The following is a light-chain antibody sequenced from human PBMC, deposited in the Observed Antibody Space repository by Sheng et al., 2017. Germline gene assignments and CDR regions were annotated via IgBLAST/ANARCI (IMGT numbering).Light chain of an antibody. J-gene: IGKJ3*01. Sequence: EIVLTQSPGTLSLSPGERATLFCRASQSVSGDYLAWYHQKPGQPPVLLIYGAFNRAAGIPDRFIGGGSGTDFTLTISSLQPEDFATYFCQQLSRYPFTFGPGTTVDFK. CDR2: GAF. CDR3: QQLSRYPFT. V-gene: IGKV3-20*01. CDR1: QSVSGDY.